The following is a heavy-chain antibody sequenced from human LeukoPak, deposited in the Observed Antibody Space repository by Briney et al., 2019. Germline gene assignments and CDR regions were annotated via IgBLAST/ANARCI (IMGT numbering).Heavy chain of an antibody. J-gene: IGHJ5*02. CDR1: GGSISSGGYY. D-gene: IGHD6-19*01. Sequence: SETLSLTCTVSGGSISSGGYYWSWIRQPPGKGLEWIGYIYHSGSTYYNPSLKSRVTISVDRSKNQFSLKLSSVTAADTAVYYCARSIAVAGAWFDPWGQGTLVTVSS. CDR2: IYHSGST. V-gene: IGHV4-30-2*02. CDR3: ARSIAVAGAWFDP.